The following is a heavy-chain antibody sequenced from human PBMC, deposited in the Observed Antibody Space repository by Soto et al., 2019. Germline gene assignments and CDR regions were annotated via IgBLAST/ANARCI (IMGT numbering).Heavy chain of an antibody. Sequence: GASVKVSCKASGYTFTNYGISWVRQAPGQGLEWMGWIGIYDGYTNYAQRLQGRVTVTTDTSTTTAYMELRSLTSDDTAVYYCARGRNGYYFEDYWGQGTLVTVSS. CDR2: IGIYDGYT. V-gene: IGHV1-18*01. J-gene: IGHJ4*02. CDR3: ARGRNGYYFEDY. CDR1: GYTFTNYG. D-gene: IGHD3-22*01.